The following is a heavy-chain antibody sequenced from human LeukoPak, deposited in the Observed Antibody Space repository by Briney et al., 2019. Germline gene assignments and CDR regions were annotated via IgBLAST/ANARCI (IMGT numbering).Heavy chain of an antibody. J-gene: IGHJ4*02. V-gene: IGHV1-24*01. CDR1: GYTLTELS. Sequence: ASVKVSCKVSGYTLTELSMHWVRQAPGKGLEWMGGFDPEDGETIYAQKFQGRVTMTEDTSTDTAYMELSSLRSEDTAAYYCATPAELVVVNAFDYWGQGTLVTVSS. CDR2: FDPEDGET. D-gene: IGHD3-22*01. CDR3: ATPAELVVVNAFDY.